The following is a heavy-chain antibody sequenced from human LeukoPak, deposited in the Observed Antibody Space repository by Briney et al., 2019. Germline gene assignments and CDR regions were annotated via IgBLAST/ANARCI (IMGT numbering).Heavy chain of an antibody. D-gene: IGHD1-26*01. CDR1: GYTFTTYW. V-gene: IGHV5-51*01. CDR2: IYPGDSET. J-gene: IGHJ4*02. Sequence: GESLKISCKGSGYTFTTYWIGWVRQMPGKGLEWVGIIYPGDSETRYSPSFQGQVTISVDKTISTAYLQWSSLKASDTAMYYCGRKISGSYYGLDYWGQGTLVTVSS. CDR3: GRKISGSYYGLDY.